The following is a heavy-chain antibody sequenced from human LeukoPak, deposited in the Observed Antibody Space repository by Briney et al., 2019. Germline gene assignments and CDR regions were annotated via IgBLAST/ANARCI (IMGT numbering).Heavy chain of an antibody. J-gene: IGHJ4*02. CDR1: GGSISSYY. V-gene: IGHV4-59*01. CDR2: IYYSGST. CDR3: ARGGENCSGGSCYRAWYYFDY. D-gene: IGHD2-15*01. Sequence: SETLSLTCTVSGGSISSYYWSWIRQPPGKGLEWIGYIYYSGSTNYNPSLKSRVTISVDTSKNQFSLKLSSVTAADTAVYYCARGGENCSGGSCYRAWYYFDYWGQGTLVTVSS.